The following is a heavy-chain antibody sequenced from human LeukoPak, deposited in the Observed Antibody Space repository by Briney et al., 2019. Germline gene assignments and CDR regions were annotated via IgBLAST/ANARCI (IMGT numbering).Heavy chain of an antibody. CDR1: GFTFSSYD. CDR3: AREDASSLGV. J-gene: IGHJ6*04. D-gene: IGHD3-10*01. Sequence: GGSLRLSCAASGFTFSSYDMNWVRQAPRKGLEWVSSISSSSTYTYHADSVKGRFTIARDNAKNSLYLQMNSLRAEDTAVYYCAREDASSLGVWGKGTTVTVSS. V-gene: IGHV3-21*01. CDR2: ISSSSTYT.